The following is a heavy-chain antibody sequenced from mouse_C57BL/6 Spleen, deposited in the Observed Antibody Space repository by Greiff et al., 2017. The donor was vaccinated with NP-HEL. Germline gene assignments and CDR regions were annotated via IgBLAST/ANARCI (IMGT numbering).Heavy chain of an antibody. J-gene: IGHJ3*01. CDR1: GYTFTSYW. D-gene: IGHD1-1*01. Sequence: QVQLQQPGAELVKPGASVKLSCKASGYTFTSYWMHWVKQRPGQGLEWIGMIHPNSGSTNYNEKLKSKVTLTVDKSSITAYMQLSSLTSEDSAVYYCARDGYGSSSWFAYWGQGTLVTVSA. V-gene: IGHV1-64*01. CDR2: IHPNSGST. CDR3: ARDGYGSSSWFAY.